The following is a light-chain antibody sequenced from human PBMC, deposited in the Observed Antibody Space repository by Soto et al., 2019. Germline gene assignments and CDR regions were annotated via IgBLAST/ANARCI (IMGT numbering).Light chain of an antibody. CDR2: AAS. V-gene: IGKV1D-12*01. Sequence: DIQMTQSPSSVSASVGDRVTITCRASRAVSTWLAWYQQKPGKAPKLLIYAASNLQTGVPSRFSGSGSGTDFTLTISILQPEDFATYYCQQANSFPRTFGQGTKVEIK. CDR1: RAVSTW. CDR3: QQANSFPRT. J-gene: IGKJ1*01.